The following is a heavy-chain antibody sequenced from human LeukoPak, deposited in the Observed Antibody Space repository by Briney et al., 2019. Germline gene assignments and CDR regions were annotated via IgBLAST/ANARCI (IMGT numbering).Heavy chain of an antibody. CDR2: ISAYNGDT. CDR1: GYTFTSYG. V-gene: IGHV1-18*01. D-gene: IGHD3-10*01. J-gene: IGHJ4*02. CDR3: ARDYYGTPPLDY. Sequence: ASVKVSCKASGYTFTSYGFSWVRQAPGQGLEWMGWISAYNGDTNFAQRLQGRLTMTTDTSTSTAYMELRSLRSGDTAVYYCARDYYGTPPLDYWGQGTLVTVSS.